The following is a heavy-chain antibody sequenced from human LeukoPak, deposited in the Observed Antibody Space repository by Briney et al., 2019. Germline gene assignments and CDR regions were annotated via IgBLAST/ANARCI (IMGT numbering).Heavy chain of an antibody. D-gene: IGHD5-18*01. CDR1: GYSFTSYW. CDR2: IYPGDSDT. J-gene: IGHJ6*03. V-gene: IGHV5-51*01. Sequence: GESLKISCKGSGYSFTSYWIGWVRQMPGKGLEWMGIIYPGDSDTRYSPSFQGQVTISADKSISTAYLQWSSLKASDTAMYYCARAGQPGGYSYDGQSRYYYYYYMDVWDKGTTVTVSS. CDR3: ARAGQPGGYSYDGQSRYYYYYYMDV.